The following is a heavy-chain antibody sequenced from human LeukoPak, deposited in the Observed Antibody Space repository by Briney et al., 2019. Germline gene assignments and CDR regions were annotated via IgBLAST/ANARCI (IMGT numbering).Heavy chain of an antibody. CDR1: GIIFNDYR. CDR3: TTLPHKDSRGYHDY. CDR2: INQDGSVI. J-gene: IGHJ4*02. V-gene: IGHV3-7*01. Sequence: GGSLRLSCAASGIIFNDYRMNWVRQAPGKGLEWVANINQDGSVIHYVDSVKGRFTTSRDNARHSVYLQMNSLRVEDTAVYYCTTLPHKDSRGYHDYWGQGILVTVSS. D-gene: IGHD3-22*01.